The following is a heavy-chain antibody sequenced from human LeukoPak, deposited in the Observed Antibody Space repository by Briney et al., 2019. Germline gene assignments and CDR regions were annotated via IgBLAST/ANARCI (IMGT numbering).Heavy chain of an antibody. CDR2: VSSDESNK. Sequence: GGSLRLSCAASGFTFSDYGMHWVRQAPGKGLEWVAVVSSDESNKYYADSVKGRFTISRDNAKNSLYLQMNSLRAEDTAVYYCARDSPPVRPYYYYYYMDVWGKGTTVTVSS. V-gene: IGHV3-30*03. D-gene: IGHD3-10*01. CDR3: ARDSPPVRPYYYYYYMDV. J-gene: IGHJ6*03. CDR1: GFTFSDYG.